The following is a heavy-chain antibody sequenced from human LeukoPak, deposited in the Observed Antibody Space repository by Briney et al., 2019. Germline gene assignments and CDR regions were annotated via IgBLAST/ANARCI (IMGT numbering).Heavy chain of an antibody. CDR3: ARVSGVSYYDFWSGYYYYMDV. D-gene: IGHD3-3*01. J-gene: IGHJ6*03. Sequence: GASVKVSCKASGGSFSNYAISWVRQAPGQGLEWMGGIIPIFGTAKYAQKFQGRITITADESTSTAYMDVRSLRSDDTAVYYCARVSGVSYYDFWSGYYYYMDVWGKGTTVTVSS. CDR2: IIPIFGTA. CDR1: GGSFSNYA. V-gene: IGHV1-69*13.